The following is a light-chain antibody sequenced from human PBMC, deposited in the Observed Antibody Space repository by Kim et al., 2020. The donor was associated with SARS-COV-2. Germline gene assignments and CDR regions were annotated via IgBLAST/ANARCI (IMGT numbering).Light chain of an antibody. V-gene: IGLV3-1*01. Sequence: SYELTQPPSVSVSPGQTASITCSGYKLGDKYVSWYQQKPGQSPVVVIYQDNQRPSWIPERFSGSNSGNTATLTISGTQAMDETDYYCQAWDSSTHNYFFGAGTKFTVL. CDR3: QAWDSSTHNYF. CDR1: KLGDKY. J-gene: IGLJ1*01. CDR2: QDN.